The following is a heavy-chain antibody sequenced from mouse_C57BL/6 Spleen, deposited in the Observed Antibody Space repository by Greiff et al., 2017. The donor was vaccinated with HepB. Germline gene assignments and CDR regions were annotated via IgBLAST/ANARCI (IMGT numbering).Heavy chain of an antibody. V-gene: IGHV1-9*01. Sequence: VHLVESGAELMKPGASVKLSCKATGYTFTGYWIEWVKQRPGHGLEWIGEILPGSGSTNYNEKFKGKATFTADTSSNTAYMQLSSLTTEDSAIYYCARSPRYYGSRYYFDYWGQGTTLTVSS. J-gene: IGHJ2*01. CDR3: ARSPRYYGSRYYFDY. D-gene: IGHD1-1*01. CDR1: GYTFTGYW. CDR2: ILPGSGST.